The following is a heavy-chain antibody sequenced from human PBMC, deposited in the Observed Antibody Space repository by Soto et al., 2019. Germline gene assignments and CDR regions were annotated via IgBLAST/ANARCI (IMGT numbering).Heavy chain of an antibody. CDR2: IVVGSGNT. J-gene: IGHJ4*02. CDR1: GFTFTSSA. Sequence: GASVKVSCKASGFTFTSSAMHWVRQARGQRLEWIGWIVVGSGNTNYAQKFQGRVTITRDMSTSTAYMELSSLRSEDTAVYYCAADWGGANWGQGTLVTVSS. CDR3: AADWGGAN. D-gene: IGHD3-16*01. V-gene: IGHV1-58*02.